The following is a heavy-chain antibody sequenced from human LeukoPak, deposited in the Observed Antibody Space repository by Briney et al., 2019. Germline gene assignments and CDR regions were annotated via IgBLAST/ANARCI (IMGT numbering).Heavy chain of an antibody. CDR3: ARGITMVRGVITPFDY. D-gene: IGHD3-10*01. Sequence: PSETLSLTCAVYGGSFSGYYWSWIRQPPGKGLEWIGEINHSGSTNYNPSLTSRVTISVDTSKNQFSLKLSSVTAADTAVYYCARGITMVRGVITPFDYWGQGTLVTVSS. CDR2: INHSGST. V-gene: IGHV4-34*01. CDR1: GGSFSGYY. J-gene: IGHJ4*02.